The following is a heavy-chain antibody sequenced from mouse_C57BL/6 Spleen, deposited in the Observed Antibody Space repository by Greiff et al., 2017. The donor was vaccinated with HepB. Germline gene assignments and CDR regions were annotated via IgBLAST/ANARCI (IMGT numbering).Heavy chain of an antibody. CDR2: INYDGSST. V-gene: IGHV5-16*01. CDR1: GFTFSDYY. Sequence: EVMLVESEGGLVQPGSSMKLSCTASGFTFSDYYMAWVRQVPEKGLEWVANINYDGSSTYYLDSLKSRFIISRDNAKNILYLQMSSLKSEDTATYYCARDGEEDYFDYWGQRTTLTVSS. J-gene: IGHJ2*01. CDR3: ARDGEEDYFDY.